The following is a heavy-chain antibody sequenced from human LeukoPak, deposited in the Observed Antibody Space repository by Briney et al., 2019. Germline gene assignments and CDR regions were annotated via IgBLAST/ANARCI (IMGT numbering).Heavy chain of an antibody. D-gene: IGHD2-2*02. J-gene: IGHJ5*02. CDR2: IYTSGST. CDR1: GGSISSGGYY. Sequence: PSETLSLTCTVSGGSISSGGYYWSWIRQPPGKGLEWIGYIYTSGSTNYNPSLKSRVTISVDTSKNQFSLKLSSVTAADTAVYYCAGVYCSSTSCYTGKYKYNWFDPWGQGTLVTVSS. CDR3: AGVYCSSTSCYTGKYKYNWFDP. V-gene: IGHV4-61*08.